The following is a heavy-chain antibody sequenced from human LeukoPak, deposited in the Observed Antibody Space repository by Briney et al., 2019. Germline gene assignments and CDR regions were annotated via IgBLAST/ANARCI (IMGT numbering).Heavy chain of an antibody. J-gene: IGHJ3*02. CDR2: ISDSGST. Sequence: SETLSLTCTVSGGSISSFYWSWIRQSPGKGLEWIAYISDSGSTNYKSSLKSRVTTSIDTSRNQFSLNLTSVTPADTAVYYCSRWGAVNGFDIWGQGTMVTVSS. D-gene: IGHD3-16*01. V-gene: IGHV4-59*01. CDR3: SRWGAVNGFDI. CDR1: GGSISSFY.